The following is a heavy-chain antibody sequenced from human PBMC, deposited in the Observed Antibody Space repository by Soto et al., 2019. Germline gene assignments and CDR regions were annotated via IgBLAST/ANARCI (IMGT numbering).Heavy chain of an antibody. CDR1: GFTFSSYT. D-gene: IGHD6-19*01. CDR2: VSYDGAEK. Sequence: QVQLVESGGGVVQPGRSLRLSCAASGFTFSSYTMHWVRQAPGKGLEWVAVVSYDGAEKSYADSVKGRFTISRDDSIKTLYLDVDSLRAEDTAIYYCARPYSIAWSYAFDLWGQGTMVTVSS. V-gene: IGHV3-30-3*01. J-gene: IGHJ3*01. CDR3: ARPYSIAWSYAFDL.